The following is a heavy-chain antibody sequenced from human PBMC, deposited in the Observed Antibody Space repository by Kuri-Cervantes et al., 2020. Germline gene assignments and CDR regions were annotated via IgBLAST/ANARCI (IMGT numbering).Heavy chain of an antibody. CDR2: IIPIFGTA. Sequence: SVKVSCKASGYTFTSYGISWVRQAPGQGLEWMGGIIPIFGTANYAQKFQGRVTITADKSTSTAYMELSSLRSEDTAVYYCARGGYCSSTSCPPPDYYYYYMDVWGKGTTVTVSS. D-gene: IGHD2-2*03. CDR1: GYTFTSYG. V-gene: IGHV1-69*06. CDR3: ARGGYCSSTSCPPPDYYYYYMDV. J-gene: IGHJ6*03.